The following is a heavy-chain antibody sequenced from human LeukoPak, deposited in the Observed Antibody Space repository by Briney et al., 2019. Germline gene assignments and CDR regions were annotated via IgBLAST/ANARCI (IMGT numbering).Heavy chain of an antibody. Sequence: GGSLRLSCAASGFTFYDYGMSWVRQAPGKGLEWVSGINWNGGSTGYADSVKGRFTISRDNAKNSLYLQMNSLRAEDTALYHCVREAWMTTVTSDLSDYYYYMDVWGKGTTVTVSS. CDR3: VREAWMTTVTSDLSDYYYYMDV. CDR2: INWNGGST. D-gene: IGHD4-11*01. CDR1: GFTFYDYG. J-gene: IGHJ6*03. V-gene: IGHV3-20*01.